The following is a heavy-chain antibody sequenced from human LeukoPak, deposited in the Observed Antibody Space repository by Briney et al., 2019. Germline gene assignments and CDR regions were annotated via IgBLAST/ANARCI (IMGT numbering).Heavy chain of an antibody. CDR3: VGPTCLRGGYCSSNP. V-gene: IGHV3-21*04. D-gene: IGHD2-15*01. CDR2: ITPTSDYT. CDR1: GFTFSSYW. J-gene: IGHJ5*02. Sequence: PGGSLRLSCAASGFTFSSYWMHWVRQAPGKGLEWVSPITPTSDYTYYADSLKGRFTVSRDNAKNSLYLQMNSLRAEDTAVYYCVGPTCLRGGYCSSNPWGQGTLVTVSS.